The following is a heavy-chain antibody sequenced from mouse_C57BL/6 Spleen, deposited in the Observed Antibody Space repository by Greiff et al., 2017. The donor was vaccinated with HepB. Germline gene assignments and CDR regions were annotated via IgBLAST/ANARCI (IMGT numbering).Heavy chain of an antibody. J-gene: IGHJ4*01. D-gene: IGHD3-2*02. CDR3: ARDSSGYGDYAMDY. Sequence: EVQLQESGGGLVKPGGSLKHSCAASGFTFSSYAMSWVRQTPEKRLEWVATISDGGSYTYYPDNVKGRFSISRDNAKNNLYLQMSHLKSEDTAMYYCARDSSGYGDYAMDYWGQGTSVTVSS. CDR1: GFTFSSYA. V-gene: IGHV5-4*01. CDR2: ISDGGSYT.